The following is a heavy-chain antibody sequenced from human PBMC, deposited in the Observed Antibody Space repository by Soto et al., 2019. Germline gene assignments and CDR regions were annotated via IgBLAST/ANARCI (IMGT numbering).Heavy chain of an antibody. D-gene: IGHD2-8*01. CDR3: ARGPDYCTNGVCYNHPSYFDY. CDR2: INAGNGNT. V-gene: IGHV1-3*01. Sequence: ASVKVSCKVSGYTFTSYAMHWVRQAPGQRLEGMGWINAGNGNTKYSQKFQGRVTITRDTSASTAYMELSSLRSEDTAVYYCARGPDYCTNGVCYNHPSYFDYWGQGTLVTFTS. CDR1: GYTFTSYA. J-gene: IGHJ4*02.